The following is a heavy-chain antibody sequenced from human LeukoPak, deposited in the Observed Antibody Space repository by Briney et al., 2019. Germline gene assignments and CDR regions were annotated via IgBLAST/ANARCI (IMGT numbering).Heavy chain of an antibody. D-gene: IGHD6-19*01. CDR3: ARGPDSRGWFGLEY. CDR1: RGSISTYY. CDR2: IYYSGST. Sequence: SGTLSLTCSVSRGSISTYYWSWIRQPPGQGLEWIGYIYYSGSTKYNPSLKSRVTISVDTSKNQFSLKLRSVTAADTAMYYCARGPDSRGWFGLEYWGQGTLVTVSS. V-gene: IGHV4-59*08. J-gene: IGHJ4*02.